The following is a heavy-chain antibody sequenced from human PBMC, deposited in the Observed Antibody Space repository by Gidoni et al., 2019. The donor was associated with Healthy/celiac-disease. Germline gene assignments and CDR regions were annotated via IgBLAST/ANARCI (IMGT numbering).Heavy chain of an antibody. V-gene: IGHV3-33*01. J-gene: IGHJ4*02. D-gene: IGHD6-13*01. CDR1: GFTFSSYG. CDR2: IWYDGSNK. CDR3: ARDRGSAAGDY. Sequence: QVQLAESGGGVVQPGRSLRLSCAASGFTFSSYGMHWVRQAPGKGLEWVAVIWYDGSNKYYADSVKGRFTISRDNSKNTLYLQMNSLRAEDTAVYYCARDRGSAAGDYWGQGTLVTVSS.